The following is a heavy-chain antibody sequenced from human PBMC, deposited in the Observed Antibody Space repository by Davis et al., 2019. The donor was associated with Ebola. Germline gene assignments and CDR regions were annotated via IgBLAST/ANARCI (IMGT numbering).Heavy chain of an antibody. Sequence: GESLKISCKASGYTFTSYGINWVRQATGQGLEWMGWMNPDSGNTGYASKFQGRVTMTRNNSITTAYMELSSLTSEDTAVYYCARPIEKRCSPGCFDLWGRGTLVTVSS. V-gene: IGHV1-8*02. J-gene: IGHJ2*01. CDR3: ARPIEKRCSPGCFDL. CDR2: MNPDSGNT. CDR1: GYTFTSYG. D-gene: IGHD4/OR15-4a*01.